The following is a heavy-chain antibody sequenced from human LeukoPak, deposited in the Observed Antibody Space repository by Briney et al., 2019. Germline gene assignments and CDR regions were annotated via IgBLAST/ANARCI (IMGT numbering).Heavy chain of an antibody. CDR2: ITSTSSYI. J-gene: IGHJ4*02. Sequence: GGSLRLSCAASGFTFSSYEMNWVRQAPGKGLEWVSSITSTSSYIYYADSLKGRFTISRDNAKNSLYLQMNSLRAEDTAVYYCAREDDSSGYSLDYWGQGTLVTVSS. D-gene: IGHD3-22*01. CDR3: AREDDSSGYSLDY. V-gene: IGHV3-21*01. CDR1: GFTFSSYE.